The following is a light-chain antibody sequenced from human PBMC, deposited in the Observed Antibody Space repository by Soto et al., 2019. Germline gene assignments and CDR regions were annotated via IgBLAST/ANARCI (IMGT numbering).Light chain of an antibody. V-gene: IGKV3-11*01. J-gene: IGKJ1*01. Sequence: ETVLTQSPGTLSLSPGERATLSCRASQSVGGSLAWYQQRPGQAPRLLVYHTSNRATGIPDRFSASGSGTDFTLTISRLEPEDFAVYYCQHFYTYSPWTFGQGTKVEV. CDR2: HTS. CDR1: QSVGGS. CDR3: QHFYTYSPWT.